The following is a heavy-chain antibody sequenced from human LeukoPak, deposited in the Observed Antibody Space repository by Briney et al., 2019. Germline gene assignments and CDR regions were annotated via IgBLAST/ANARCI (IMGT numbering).Heavy chain of an antibody. V-gene: IGHV1-3*01. Sequence: ASVKVSCKTSGFTFTTYTMHWVRQAPGQRLEWMGWINAANGNTQYSQKFQGRVTITRDTSASTAYMELSSLRSEDTAEYYCARGAPIRVAVAATFDPWGQGTLVTVP. CDR2: INAANGNT. D-gene: IGHD6-19*01. CDR1: GFTFTTYT. CDR3: ARGAPIRVAVAATFDP. J-gene: IGHJ5*02.